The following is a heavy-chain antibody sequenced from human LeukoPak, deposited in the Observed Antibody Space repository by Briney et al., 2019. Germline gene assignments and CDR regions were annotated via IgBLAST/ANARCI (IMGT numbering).Heavy chain of an antibody. J-gene: IGHJ4*02. CDR3: ARIRYDSRSFDY. CDR1: GFSLSTSGMC. V-gene: IGHV2-70*11. CDR2: IDWDDDK. Sequence: SGPALVKPTQTLTLTCTFSGFSLSTSGMCVSWIRQPPVKALEWLARIDWDDDKYYSASLKTRLTISKDTSKNQVVLTMTNMDPVDTATYYCARIRYDSRSFDYWGQGTLVTVSS. D-gene: IGHD3-22*01.